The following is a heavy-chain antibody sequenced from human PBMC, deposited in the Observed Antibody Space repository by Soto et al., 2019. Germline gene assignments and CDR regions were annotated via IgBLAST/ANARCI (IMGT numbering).Heavy chain of an antibody. Sequence: SETLSLTCTVSGGSISSSSYYWGWIRQPPGKGLEWIGSIYYSGSTYYNPSLKSRVTISVDTSKNQFSLKLSSVTAADTAVYYCLRVVAADYCYYGMDVWGQGTTVTVSS. J-gene: IGHJ6*02. CDR3: LRVVAADYCYYGMDV. CDR2: IYYSGST. V-gene: IGHV4-39*01. CDR1: GGSISSSSYY. D-gene: IGHD2-15*01.